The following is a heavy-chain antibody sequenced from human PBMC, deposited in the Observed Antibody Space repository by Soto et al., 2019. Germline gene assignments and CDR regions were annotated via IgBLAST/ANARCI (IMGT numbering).Heavy chain of an antibody. D-gene: IGHD1-26*01. CDR1: GYAFTTYG. CDR3: ASGRSGDY. V-gene: IGHV1-18*01. CDR2: ISAHNGNT. J-gene: IGHJ4*02. Sequence: QVHLVQSGAEVKKPGASVKVSCQGSGYAFTTYGITWVRQAPGQGLEWMGWISAHNGNTNYAQKLQGRVTVTRDTSTSTAYMELRSLRYDHTTVYYCASGRSGDYWGQGALVTVSS.